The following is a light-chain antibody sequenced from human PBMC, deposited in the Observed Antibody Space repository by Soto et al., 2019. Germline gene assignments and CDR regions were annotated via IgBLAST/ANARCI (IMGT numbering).Light chain of an antibody. J-gene: IGKJ2*01. CDR1: QTVRSNY. Sequence: EIELTQSPGTLSLSPGERATLSCRASQTVRSNYLAWYQQKPGQAPRLLIYGASKRATGIPDRFSGSGSGTDFTLTISSLEPEDFAVYSCQQYDDSPMYTFGQGTKVDIK. V-gene: IGKV3-20*01. CDR3: QQYDDSPMYT. CDR2: GAS.